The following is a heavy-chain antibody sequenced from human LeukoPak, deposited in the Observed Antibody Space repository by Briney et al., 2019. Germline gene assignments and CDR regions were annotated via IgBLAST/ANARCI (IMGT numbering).Heavy chain of an antibody. Sequence: SETLSLTCTVSGGSISSSSYYWGWIRQPPGKGLEWIGSIYYSGSTNYNPSLKSRVTISVDTSKNQFSLKLSSVTAADTAVYYCARSIRWLQSYYFDYWGQGTLVTVSS. J-gene: IGHJ4*02. V-gene: IGHV4-39*07. CDR3: ARSIRWLQSYYFDY. CDR2: IYYSGST. D-gene: IGHD5-24*01. CDR1: GGSISSSSYY.